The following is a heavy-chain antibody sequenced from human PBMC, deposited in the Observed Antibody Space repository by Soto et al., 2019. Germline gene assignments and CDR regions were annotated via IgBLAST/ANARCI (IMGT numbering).Heavy chain of an antibody. D-gene: IGHD2-15*01. CDR2: INEDGSRT. CDR1: GFTLTTDW. Sequence: PGGSLRLSCASSGFTLTTDWTSWVRQAPGKGLEWVASINEDGSRTYYVDSVKGRFTISRDDAKNSLYLQMISLRAEDTAVYYCAGISRGNWGQGTLVTVSS. CDR3: AGISRGN. J-gene: IGHJ4*02. V-gene: IGHV3-7*01.